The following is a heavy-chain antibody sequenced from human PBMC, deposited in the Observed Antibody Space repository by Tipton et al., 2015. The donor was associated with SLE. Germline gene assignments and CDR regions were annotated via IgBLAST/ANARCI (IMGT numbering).Heavy chain of an antibody. CDR1: GGSFSGYY. J-gene: IGHJ2*01. CDR3: ARGDLYWYFDL. Sequence: LRLSCAVYGGSFSGYYWRWIRQPPGKGLEWIGEINHSGSTNYNPSLKSRVTISVDTSKNQFSRKLSSVTAADTAVYYCARGDLYWYFDLWGRGTLVTVSS. V-gene: IGHV4-34*01. CDR2: INHSGST.